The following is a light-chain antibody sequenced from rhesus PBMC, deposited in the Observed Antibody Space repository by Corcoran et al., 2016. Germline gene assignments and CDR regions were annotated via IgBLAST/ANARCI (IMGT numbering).Light chain of an antibody. CDR2: EVS. CDR3: EQTLQTPFT. J-gene: IGKJ3*01. Sequence: DIVMTQTPLSLSVTPGEPASISCRSSQSLLHSHGYTYLHWYLQKPGHSPQLLIYEVSTRASGVPDRFSGSGSGTDLTLKISRVEAEYVGVYYCEQTLQTPFTFGPGTKLDIK. V-gene: IGKV2-78*01. CDR1: QSLLHSHGYTY.